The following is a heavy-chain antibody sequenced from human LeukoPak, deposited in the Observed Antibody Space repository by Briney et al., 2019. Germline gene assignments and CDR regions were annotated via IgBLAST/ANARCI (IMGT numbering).Heavy chain of an antibody. Sequence: ASVKVSCKASGYTFTGYYMHWVRQAPGQGLEWMGRINPNSGGTNYAQKFQGRVTMTRDTSVSTAYMELSRLRSDDTAVYYCARLPTGYGSGSYPIDYWGQGTLVTVSS. V-gene: IGHV1-2*06. CDR3: ARLPTGYGSGSYPIDY. D-gene: IGHD3-10*01. J-gene: IGHJ4*02. CDR2: INPNSGGT. CDR1: GYTFTGYY.